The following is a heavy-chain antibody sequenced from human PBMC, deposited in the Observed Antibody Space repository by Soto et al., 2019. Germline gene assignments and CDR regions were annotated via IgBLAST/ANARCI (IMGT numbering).Heavy chain of an antibody. CDR3: ARALAAVPGTFDS. V-gene: IGHV3-21*06. J-gene: IGHJ4*02. CDR1: AFTFNTYS. CDR2: ISSSSRYI. Sequence: EVQLVESGGGLVKPGGSLRLSCTASAFTFNTYSMNWVRQAPGKGLEWVSSISSSSRYIYYTDSVKGRFTVSRDKAKNSLYLQMNSLRAEATAVYYCARALAAVPGTFDSWGQGTLVTVSS. D-gene: IGHD6-19*01.